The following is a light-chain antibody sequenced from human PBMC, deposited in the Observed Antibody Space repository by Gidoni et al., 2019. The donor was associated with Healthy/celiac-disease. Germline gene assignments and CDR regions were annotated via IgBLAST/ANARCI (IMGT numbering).Light chain of an antibody. CDR3: CSYAGSYPVV. Sequence: QSDLTQPRSVSGSPGQSVTISCTGTSSDVGGYNYVSWYQPHPGKAPKLMIYDVSKRPSGGPDRFSGSKSGNTASLTISGLQAEYEADYYCCSYAGSYPVVFGGGTKLTVL. J-gene: IGLJ2*01. V-gene: IGLV2-11*01. CDR2: DVS. CDR1: SSDVGGYNY.